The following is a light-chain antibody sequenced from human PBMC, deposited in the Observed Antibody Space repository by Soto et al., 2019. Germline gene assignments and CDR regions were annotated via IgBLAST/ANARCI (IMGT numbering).Light chain of an antibody. J-gene: IGLJ2*01. CDR3: CSYAGSISWV. CDR1: SSDVGNYDY. CDR2: DVS. V-gene: IGLV2-11*01. Sequence: QSALTQPRSVSGSPGQSLTISCTGTSSDVGNYDYVSWYQQHPGKAPKLMIYDVSKRPSGVPNRFSGSKSGNTAFLTISGLQAEDEADYYCCSYAGSISWVFGGGTQLTVL.